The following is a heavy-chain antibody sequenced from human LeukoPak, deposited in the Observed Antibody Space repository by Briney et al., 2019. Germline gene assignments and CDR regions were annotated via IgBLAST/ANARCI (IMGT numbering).Heavy chain of an antibody. CDR3: ARQKWEQQGRDYYFNGLDV. V-gene: IGHV4-4*02. D-gene: IGHD1-26*01. CDR2: IYLYGTT. CDR1: AGSISSSSW. Sequence: SETLSLTCSVSAGSISSSSWWSWVRQSPVKGLEWIGEIYLYGTTNYNPSLKSRVTMSVDRSKNQFSLKLSSVTAADTAVYYCARQKWEQQGRDYYFNGLDVWGPGTTVTDSS. J-gene: IGHJ6*02.